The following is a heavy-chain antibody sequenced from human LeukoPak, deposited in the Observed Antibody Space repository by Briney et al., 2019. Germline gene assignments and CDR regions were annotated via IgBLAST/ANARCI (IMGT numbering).Heavy chain of an antibody. Sequence: SETLSLTCTVSGGSISSSSYYWGWIRQPPGTGLEWLGSIYYSGSTYYNPSLKSRVTISVDTSKNQFSLKLSSVTAADTAVYYCARDHVITSISWGQGTLVTVSS. CDR2: IYYSGST. J-gene: IGHJ4*02. CDR3: ARDHVITSIS. D-gene: IGHD3-16*01. CDR1: GGSISSSSYY. V-gene: IGHV4-39*07.